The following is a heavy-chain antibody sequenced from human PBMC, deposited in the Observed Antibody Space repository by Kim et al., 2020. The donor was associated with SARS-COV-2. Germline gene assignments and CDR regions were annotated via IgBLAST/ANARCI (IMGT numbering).Heavy chain of an antibody. Sequence: GGSLRLSCAASGFTFSSYSMNWVRQAPGKGLEWVSSISSSSSYIYYADSVKGRFTISRDNAKNSLYLQMNSLRAEDTAVYYCAREKRAYSYGPIGRYYYYGMDVWGQGTTVTVSS. V-gene: IGHV3-21*01. D-gene: IGHD5-18*01. J-gene: IGHJ6*02. CDR3: AREKRAYSYGPIGRYYYYGMDV. CDR1: GFTFSSYS. CDR2: ISSSSSYI.